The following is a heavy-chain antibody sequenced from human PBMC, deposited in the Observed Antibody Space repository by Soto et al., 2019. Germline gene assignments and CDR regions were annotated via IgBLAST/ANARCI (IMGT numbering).Heavy chain of an antibody. CDR1: GFTFSSYG. CDR2: IWYDGSSK. D-gene: IGHD3-22*01. Sequence: QVQLVESGGGVVQPGRSLRLSCAASGFTFSSYGMHWVRQAPGKGLEWVAVIWYDGSSKYYADSVKGRFTISRDNSKNTLYLQMNSLRAEDTAVYYCARDYDSSGYPRWYFDLWRRGTLVTVSS. J-gene: IGHJ2*01. V-gene: IGHV3-33*01. CDR3: ARDYDSSGYPRWYFDL.